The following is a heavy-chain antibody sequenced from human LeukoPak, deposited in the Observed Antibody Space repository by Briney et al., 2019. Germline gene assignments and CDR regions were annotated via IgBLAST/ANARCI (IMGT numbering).Heavy chain of an antibody. V-gene: IGHV4-38-2*02. J-gene: IGHJ4*02. CDR2: IYHSGST. Sequence: SETLSLTCTVSDYSINSGYYWDWIRQPPGKGLEWIGSIYHSGSTYYNPSLKSRVTISVDTSKNQFSLKLSSVTAADTAVYYCARVPTVTFFDYWGQGTLVTVSS. CDR3: ARVPTVTFFDY. CDR1: DYSINSGYY. D-gene: IGHD4-17*01.